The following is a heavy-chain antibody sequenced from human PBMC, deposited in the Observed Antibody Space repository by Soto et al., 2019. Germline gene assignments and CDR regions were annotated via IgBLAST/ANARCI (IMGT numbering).Heavy chain of an antibody. D-gene: IGHD5-18*01. CDR2: ISYDGSNK. J-gene: IGHJ4*02. Sequence: PVGSLRLSCAASGFTFSSYAMHWVRQAPGKGLEWVAVISYDGSNKYYADSVKGRFTISRDNSKNTLYLQMNSLRAEDTAVYYCARDPLSLGYSYGYDYWGQGTLVTVSS. V-gene: IGHV3-30-3*01. CDR3: ARDPLSLGYSYGYDY. CDR1: GFTFSSYA.